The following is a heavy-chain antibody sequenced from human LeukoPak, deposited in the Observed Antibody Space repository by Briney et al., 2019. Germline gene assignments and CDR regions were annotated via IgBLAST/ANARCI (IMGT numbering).Heavy chain of an antibody. V-gene: IGHV3-48*03. J-gene: IGHJ4*02. D-gene: IGHD3-10*02. Sequence: PGGSLRLSCAASGFTFSSYEMNWVRQAPGKGLEWPSYISYTGSNKYYADSVRGRFTISRDNAKSSLYLQMNSLRAEDTAVYFCARVFVGENFDYWGQGTLVTVSS. CDR2: ISYTGSNK. CDR3: ARVFVGENFDY. CDR1: GFTFSSYE.